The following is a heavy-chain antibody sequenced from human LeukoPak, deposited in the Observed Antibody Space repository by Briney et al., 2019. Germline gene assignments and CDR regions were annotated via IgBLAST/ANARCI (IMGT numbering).Heavy chain of an antibody. Sequence: PGGSLRLSCAASGFTFSDYYMSWIRQAPGKGLEWVSYISSSGSTIYYADSVKGRFTISRDNAKNSLYLQMNSLRAEDTAVYYCAGRVLWFGELPSKYNWFDPWGQGTLVTVSS. CDR1: GFTFSDYY. CDR2: ISSSGSTI. CDR3: AGRVLWFGELPSKYNWFDP. D-gene: IGHD3-10*01. V-gene: IGHV3-11*04. J-gene: IGHJ5*02.